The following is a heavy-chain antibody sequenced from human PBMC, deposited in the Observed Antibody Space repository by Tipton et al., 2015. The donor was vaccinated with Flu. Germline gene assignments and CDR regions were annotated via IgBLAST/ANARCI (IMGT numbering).Heavy chain of an antibody. CDR1: GGSMSNYY. CDR3: VRRRAGAGFFGCDY. J-gene: IGHJ4*02. V-gene: IGHV4-59*08. CDR2: VYYSGTT. D-gene: IGHD6-13*01. Sequence: TLSLTCTVSGGSMSNYYWCWIRQPPGKGLEWIGYVYYSGTTNYNPSLNSRVTMSLDTSNNQFSLRLSSVTAADTAVYYCVRRRAGAGFFGCDYWGQGALVTVSS.